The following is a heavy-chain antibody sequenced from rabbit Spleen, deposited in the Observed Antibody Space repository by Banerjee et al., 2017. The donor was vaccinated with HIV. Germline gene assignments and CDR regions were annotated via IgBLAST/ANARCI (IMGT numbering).Heavy chain of an antibody. V-gene: IGHV1S45*01. CDR3: ARDSGSSFSSYGMDL. Sequence: QEQLEESGRGLVRPEGSLTLTCKASGFSFSDRDVMCWVRQAPGKGLEWVACAYAGSSGSTYSATWAKGRFTISKTSSTTVTLQMTSLTAADTATYFCARDSGSSFSSYGMDLWGPGTLVTVS. D-gene: IGHD8-1*01. CDR2: AYAGSSGST. CDR1: GFSFSDRDV. J-gene: IGHJ6*01.